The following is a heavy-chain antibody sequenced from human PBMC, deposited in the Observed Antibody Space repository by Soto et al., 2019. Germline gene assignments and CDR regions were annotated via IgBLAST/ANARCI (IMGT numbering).Heavy chain of an antibody. CDR2: ISSSSSTI. D-gene: IGHD1-26*01. CDR3: ARALAGWWELLPPGGYYYYGMDV. Sequence: GGSLRLSCAASGFTFSSYSMNWVRQAPGKGLEWVSYISSSSSTIYYADSVKGRFTISRDNAKNSLNLQMNSLRDEDTAVYYCARALAGWWELLPPGGYYYYGMDVWGQGTTVTVSS. V-gene: IGHV3-48*02. J-gene: IGHJ6*02. CDR1: GFTFSSYS.